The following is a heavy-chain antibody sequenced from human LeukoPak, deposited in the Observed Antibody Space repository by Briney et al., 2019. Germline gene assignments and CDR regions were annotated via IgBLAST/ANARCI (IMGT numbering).Heavy chain of an antibody. Sequence: SVKVSCKASGGTFSSYAISWVRQAPGQGLEWMGGIIPIFGTANYAQKFQGRVTITADESTSTAYMELSCLRSEDTAVYYRASIVFGSTIPHYYYYGMDVWGQGTTVTVSS. D-gene: IGHD2-2*01. CDR3: ASIVFGSTIPHYYYYGMDV. V-gene: IGHV1-69*13. CDR2: IIPIFGTA. CDR1: GGTFSSYA. J-gene: IGHJ6*02.